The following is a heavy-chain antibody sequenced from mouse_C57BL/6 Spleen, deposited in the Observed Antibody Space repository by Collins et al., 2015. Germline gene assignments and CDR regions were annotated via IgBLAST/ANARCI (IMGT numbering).Heavy chain of an antibody. CDR1: GFNIKDTY. CDR3: ARSGLGRRGYAMDY. CDR2: IDPANGNT. J-gene: IGHJ4*01. V-gene: IGHV14-3*02. D-gene: IGHD4-1*01. Sequence: EVQLQQSGAELVKPGASVKLSCTASGFNIKDTYMHWVKQRPEQGLEWIGRIDPANGNTKYDPKFQGKATITADTSSNTAYLQLSSLTSEDTAVYYCARSGLGRRGYAMDYWGQGTSVTVSS.